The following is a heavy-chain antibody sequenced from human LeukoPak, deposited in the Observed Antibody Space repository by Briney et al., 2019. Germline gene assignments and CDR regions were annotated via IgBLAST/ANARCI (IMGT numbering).Heavy chain of an antibody. Sequence: GGSLRLSCAASGFTFSSYGLHWVRQAPGKGREWVAGMSFDGSNKYYADSVQGRFSISRDNSKNTLYLQMNSLRAEDTAVYYCARGSRFLEWLLYYYYYMDVWGKGTTVTVSS. CDR1: GFTFSSYG. V-gene: IGHV3-30*03. D-gene: IGHD3-3*01. CDR2: MSFDGSNK. J-gene: IGHJ6*03. CDR3: ARGSRFLEWLLYYYYYMDV.